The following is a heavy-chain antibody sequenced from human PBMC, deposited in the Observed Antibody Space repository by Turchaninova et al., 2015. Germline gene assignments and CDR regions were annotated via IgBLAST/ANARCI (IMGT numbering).Heavy chain of an antibody. J-gene: IGHJ4*02. Sequence: EVQLVESGGGLVQPGGSLRLSCAASGFTFSSYAMSLVRPAPGTGLEWVSALRAGGGSKYYAESVRGRFPISRGISKNTLYLQMNTLRAEDTAVYHWAKDFTSSWTDKAFDYWGQGTLVTVSS. CDR1: GFTFSSYA. CDR3: AKDFTSSWTDKAFDY. V-gene: IGHV3-23*04. CDR2: LRAGGGSK. D-gene: IGHD6-13*01.